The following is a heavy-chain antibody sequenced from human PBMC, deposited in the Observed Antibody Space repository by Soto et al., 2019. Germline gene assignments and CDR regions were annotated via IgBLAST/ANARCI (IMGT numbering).Heavy chain of an antibody. V-gene: IGHV2-26*01. D-gene: IGHD3-22*01. CDR1: GFSLSNARMG. CDR2: IFSNDEK. J-gene: IGHJ1*01. CDR3: ARIQEGAYDSSGYFEYFQH. Sequence: QVTLKESGPVLVKPTETLTLTCTVSGFSLSNARMGVSWIRQPPGKALEWLAHIFSNDEKSYSTSLKSRLTISKDTSKSQVVLTMTNMDPVDTATYYCARIQEGAYDSSGYFEYFQHWGQGTLVTVSS.